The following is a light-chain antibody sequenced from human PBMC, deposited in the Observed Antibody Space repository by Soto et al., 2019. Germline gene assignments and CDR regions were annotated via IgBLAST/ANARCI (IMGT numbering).Light chain of an antibody. Sequence: QAVVTQSPSASASLGASVKLTCTLSSGHSTYTIVWYQQQPDKGPRYLMNLDSDGSHYKGDGIPDRFSGSSSGAERYLTISSLQSEDEADYYCQTWATGPDWVFGGGTKLTVL. CDR2: LDSDGSH. V-gene: IGLV4-69*01. J-gene: IGLJ3*02. CDR1: SGHSTYT. CDR3: QTWATGPDWV.